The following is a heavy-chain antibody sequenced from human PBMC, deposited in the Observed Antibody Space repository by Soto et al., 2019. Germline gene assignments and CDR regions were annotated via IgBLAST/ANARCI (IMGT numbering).Heavy chain of an antibody. V-gene: IGHV4-61*03. D-gene: IGHD2-8*01. Sequence: SETLSLTCSVSGGSVSSVTYYWTWIRQPPGKGLEWIGYVYHSGSTNYHPSLKSRVTISVDTSKSHLSLKLYSVTAADTAVYYCARGDVSMLPHGMDVWGQGTTVTVSS. CDR2: VYHSGST. J-gene: IGHJ6*02. CDR3: ARGDVSMLPHGMDV. CDR1: GGSVSSVTYY.